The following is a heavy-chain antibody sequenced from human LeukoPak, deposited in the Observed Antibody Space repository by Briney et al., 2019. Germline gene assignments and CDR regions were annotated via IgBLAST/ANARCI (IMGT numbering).Heavy chain of an antibody. CDR1: GFTFSSYA. CDR2: ISGSGVST. J-gene: IGHJ4*02. CDR3: AKDSISIYSSSWYGSFDY. D-gene: IGHD6-13*01. V-gene: IGHV3-23*01. Sequence: GGSLRLSCAASGFTFSSYAMSWVRQAPGKGLEWVSAISGSGVSTYYAHSVKGLFPISRDNSKNTLYLQMNSLRAEDTAVYYCAKDSISIYSSSWYGSFDYWGQGTLVTVSS.